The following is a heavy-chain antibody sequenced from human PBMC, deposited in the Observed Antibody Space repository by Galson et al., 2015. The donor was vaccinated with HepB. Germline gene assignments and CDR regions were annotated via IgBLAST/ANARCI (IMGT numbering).Heavy chain of an antibody. CDR1: GGTFSSYA. D-gene: IGHD3-3*01. CDR3: ASAPSRRDGVVHYYYGMDV. Sequence: SVKVSCKASGGTFSSYAIGWVRQAPGQGLEWMGGIIPIFGTANYAQKFQGRVTITADESTSTAYMELSSLRSEDTAVYYCASAPSRRDGVVHYYYGMDVWGQGTTVTVSS. CDR2: IIPIFGTA. V-gene: IGHV1-69*13. J-gene: IGHJ6*02.